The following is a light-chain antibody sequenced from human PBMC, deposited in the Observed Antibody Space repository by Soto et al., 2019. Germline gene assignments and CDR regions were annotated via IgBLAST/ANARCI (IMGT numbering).Light chain of an antibody. Sequence: EIVMTQFRATLSVSPGERATLSCRASQSVRSNLAWYQQKPGQAPRLLIFAPSTSATVIPARFRGSGSGTEFTLTISDLQSEDFAVYYCQQYSNWPRTCGQGTKVDIK. CDR1: QSVRSN. CDR3: QQYSNWPRT. J-gene: IGKJ1*01. V-gene: IGKV3-15*01. CDR2: APS.